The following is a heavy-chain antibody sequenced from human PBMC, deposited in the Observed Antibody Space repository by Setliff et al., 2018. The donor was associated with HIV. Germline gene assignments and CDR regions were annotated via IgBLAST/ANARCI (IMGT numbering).Heavy chain of an antibody. D-gene: IGHD3-10*01. Sequence: ASVKVSCKASGYTFTSYYMHWVRQAPGQGLEWMGIINPSDGSTSYAQKLQGRVSMTSDTSTGTVYMQLSSLRSDDTAVYYCARAPFYYGSGSYQTFDYWGQGTLVTVSS. CDR3: ARAPFYYGSGSYQTFDY. V-gene: IGHV1-46*01. CDR1: GYTFTSYY. CDR2: INPSDGST. J-gene: IGHJ4*02.